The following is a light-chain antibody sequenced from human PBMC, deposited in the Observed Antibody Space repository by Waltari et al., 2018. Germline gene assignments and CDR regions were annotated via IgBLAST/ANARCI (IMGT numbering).Light chain of an antibody. Sequence: QSALTQPASVSGSPGQSITISCTGTSSDVGTYDYVSWYQQHPGKAPKLMIYDVTKRPSGIANRFAGSKSGNTASLTISGLQAEDDADYYCSSYTTSSTVYVFGTGTKVTVL. CDR3: SSYTTSSTVYV. CDR1: SSDVGTYDY. J-gene: IGLJ1*01. V-gene: IGLV2-14*03. CDR2: DVT.